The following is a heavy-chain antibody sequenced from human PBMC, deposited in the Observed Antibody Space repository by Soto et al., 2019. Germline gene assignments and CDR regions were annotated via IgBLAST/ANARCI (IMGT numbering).Heavy chain of an antibody. V-gene: IGHV3-30*18. Sequence: LRLSCAASGFTFSSYGMHWVRQAPGKGLEWVAVISYDGSNKYYADSVKGRFTISRDNSKNTLYLQMNSLRAEDTAVYYCAKDPGAVAPGYWGQGTLVTVSS. CDR2: ISYDGSNK. J-gene: IGHJ4*02. CDR1: GFTFSSYG. D-gene: IGHD6-19*01. CDR3: AKDPGAVAPGY.